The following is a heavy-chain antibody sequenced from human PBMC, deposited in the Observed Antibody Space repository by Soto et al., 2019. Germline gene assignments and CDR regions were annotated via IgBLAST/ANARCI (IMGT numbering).Heavy chain of an antibody. Sequence: PGESLKISCKGSGYSFSSQWIGWVRQMPGKGLEWMGIIYPGDSDTIYNPSFQGHVTMSADRSTSTAYLQWSRLNASDTAVYFCARRRDGYNYNGFDVWGQGTMVTVSS. CDR2: IYPGDSDT. V-gene: IGHV5-51*01. CDR3: ARRRDGYNYNGFDV. CDR1: GYSFSSQW. D-gene: IGHD1-1*01. J-gene: IGHJ3*01.